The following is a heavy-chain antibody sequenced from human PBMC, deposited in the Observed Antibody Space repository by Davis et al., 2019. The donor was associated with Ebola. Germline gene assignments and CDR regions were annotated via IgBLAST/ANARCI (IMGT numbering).Heavy chain of an antibody. CDR3: ARAYSNYAPYYYGMDV. CDR2: IYYSGST. V-gene: IGHV4-59*01. CDR1: GGPISTFY. D-gene: IGHD4-11*01. J-gene: IGHJ6*02. Sequence: MPSETLSLTCTVSGGPISTFYRSWIRQPPGKGLEWIGYIYYSGSTNYNPSLKSRVTISVDTSKNQFPLKLSSVTAADTAVYYCARAYSNYAPYYYGMDVWGQGTTVTVSS.